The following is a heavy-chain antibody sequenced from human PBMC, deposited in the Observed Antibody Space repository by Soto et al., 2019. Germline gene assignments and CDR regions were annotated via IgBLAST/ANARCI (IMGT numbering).Heavy chain of an antibody. CDR2: ISYDGSNK. V-gene: IGHV3-30*18. CDR3: AEGPGVKQLATYYFDY. J-gene: IGHJ4*02. D-gene: IGHD6-6*01. CDR1: GFTFSSYG. Sequence: HPGGSLRLSCAASGFTFSSYGMHWVRQAPGKGLEWVAVISYDGSNKYYADSVKGRFTISRDNSKNTLYLQMNSLRAEDTAVYYCAEGPGVKQLATYYFDYWGQGTLVTVSS.